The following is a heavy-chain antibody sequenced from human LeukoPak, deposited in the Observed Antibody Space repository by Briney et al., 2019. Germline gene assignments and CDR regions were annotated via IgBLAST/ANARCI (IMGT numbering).Heavy chain of an antibody. CDR3: ARENNSGWYRKAAFDY. Sequence: ASVKVSCKASGYTFTGYCMHWVRQTPGQGLEWVGWINPNGGGTNFAQKFQGRVTLTRDTSITTAYLEVNRLESDDTAIYYCARENNSGWYRKAAFDYWGQGALVTVTS. V-gene: IGHV1-2*02. CDR1: GYTFTGYC. J-gene: IGHJ4*02. D-gene: IGHD6-19*01. CDR2: INPNGGGT.